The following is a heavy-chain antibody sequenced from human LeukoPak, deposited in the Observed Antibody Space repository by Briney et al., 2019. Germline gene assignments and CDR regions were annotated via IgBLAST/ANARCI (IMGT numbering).Heavy chain of an antibody. CDR2: ISAYNGNT. Sequence: ASVKVSCKASGYTFTSYGISWVRQAPGQGLEWMGWISAYNGNTNYAQKLQGRVTMTTDTSTSTAYMELRSLRSDDTAVYYCARAHSSGYRQYYFDYWGQGTLVTVSS. CDR1: GYTFTSYG. J-gene: IGHJ4*02. D-gene: IGHD3-22*01. CDR3: ARAHSSGYRQYYFDY. V-gene: IGHV1-18*01.